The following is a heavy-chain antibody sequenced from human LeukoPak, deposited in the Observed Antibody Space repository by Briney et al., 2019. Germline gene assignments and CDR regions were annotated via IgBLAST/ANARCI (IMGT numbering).Heavy chain of an antibody. Sequence: SETLSLTCTVSGGSISSYDWSWIRQPPGKGLEWIGYIYYSGSTNYNPSLKSRVTISVDTSKNQFSLKLSSVTAADTAVYYCARDRGGYDPYYFDYWGQGTLVTVSS. CDR3: ARDRGGYDPYYFDY. CDR1: GGSISSYD. CDR2: IYYSGST. D-gene: IGHD5-12*01. J-gene: IGHJ4*02. V-gene: IGHV4-59*01.